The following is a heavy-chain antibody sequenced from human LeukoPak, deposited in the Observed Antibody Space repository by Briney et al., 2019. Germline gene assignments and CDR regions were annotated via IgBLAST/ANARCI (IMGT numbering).Heavy chain of an antibody. CDR1: GFSFSTYS. Sequence: GGSLRLSCAVYGFSFSTYSMNWVRQAPGKGLEWISYISNSGHTTYYAESVKGRFTISRGNAWNSLYLQMNSLRGEDTAVYCARRITISGLGYYMDVWGKGTTVIVSS. CDR3: ARRITISGLGYYMDV. CDR2: ISNSGHTT. J-gene: IGHJ6*04. V-gene: IGHV3-48*01. D-gene: IGHD3-3*01.